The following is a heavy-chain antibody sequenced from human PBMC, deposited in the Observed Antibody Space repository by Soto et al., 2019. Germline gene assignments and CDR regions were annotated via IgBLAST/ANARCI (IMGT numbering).Heavy chain of an antibody. D-gene: IGHD3-10*01. CDR2: ISAYNGNT. V-gene: IGHV1-18*01. CDR1: GYTFTSYG. J-gene: IGHJ6*02. Sequence: QVPLVQSGAEVKKPGASVKVSCKASGYTFTSYGISWLRQAPGQGLEWMGWISAYNGNTNYAQKLQGRVTMTTDTSTSTDYMELRSLKSDDTAVYYCARDSRFGEPSPYYYYGMDFWGQGTTVTVSS. CDR3: ARDSRFGEPSPYYYYGMDF.